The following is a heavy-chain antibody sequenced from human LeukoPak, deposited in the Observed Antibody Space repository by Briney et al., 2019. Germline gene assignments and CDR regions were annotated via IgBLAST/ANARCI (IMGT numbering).Heavy chain of an antibody. V-gene: IGHV3-21*01. D-gene: IGHD1-14*01. CDR1: GFTFSSYS. CDR2: IGGNGRYI. Sequence: GGSLRLSCAASGFTFSSYSMNWVRLTPGRGLEWVSSIGGNGRYIYYGDPLKGRFTISRDNAKNSLFPQMNSLRAEDTAIYYCARGGPGQLHFDYWGQGTLVTVSS. J-gene: IGHJ4*02. CDR3: ARGGPGQLHFDY.